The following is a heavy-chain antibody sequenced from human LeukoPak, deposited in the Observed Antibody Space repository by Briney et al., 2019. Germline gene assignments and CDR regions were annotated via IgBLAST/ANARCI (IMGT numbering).Heavy chain of an antibody. CDR2: ISGYNGNT. D-gene: IGHD3-22*01. CDR3: ARSRAVWYYDSSANQNDY. J-gene: IGHJ4*02. V-gene: IGHV1-18*01. Sequence: ASVKVSCKASGYTFTSYGLTWVRQAPGQGLEWMGWISGYNGNTNYAQRLQGRVTMTTDTSTSTAYIELRSLRSDDTAVYYCARSRAVWYYDSSANQNDYWGQGALVTVSS. CDR1: GYTFTSYG.